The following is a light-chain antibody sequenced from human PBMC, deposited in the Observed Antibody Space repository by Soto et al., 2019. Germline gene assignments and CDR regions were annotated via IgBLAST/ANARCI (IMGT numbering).Light chain of an antibody. CDR3: KQRRACPPT. Sequence: EIVLTQSPGTLSLSPGERATLSCRATQSVNNNLAWYQHKRGQAPRLLIYEAFIRATGIPARFSGSWSETDFTLTISSLEPEDFAVYYSKQRRACPPTFGTGTKVESK. CDR1: QSVNNN. V-gene: IGKV3-11*01. J-gene: IGKJ3*01. CDR2: EAF.